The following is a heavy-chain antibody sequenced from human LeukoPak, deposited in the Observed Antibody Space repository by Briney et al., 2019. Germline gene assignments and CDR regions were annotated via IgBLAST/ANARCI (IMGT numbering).Heavy chain of an antibody. J-gene: IGHJ5*02. CDR3: ARDNLVGDNAWWFDP. CDR1: GYTFTSYY. V-gene: IGHV1-46*01. D-gene: IGHD1-26*01. Sequence: ASVKVSCKASGYTFTSYYMHWVRQAPGQGLEWMGLINPTGGSTGYAQKFQGRVTMTRDMSTSTDYMELSSLRSEDTAIYYYARDNLVGDNAWWFDPWGQGTLVTVSS. CDR2: INPTGGST.